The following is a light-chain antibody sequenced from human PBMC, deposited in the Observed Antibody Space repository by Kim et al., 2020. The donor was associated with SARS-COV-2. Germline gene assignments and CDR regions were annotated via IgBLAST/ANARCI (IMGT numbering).Light chain of an antibody. V-gene: IGKV1-13*02. Sequence: AIQLTQSPSSLSASVGDRVTFTCRASQGINSALAWYQLRPGEAPKLLIYFASTLESGVPSRFSGSGSGTDFSVTISTLQPEDSATYYCQQFHTYPLTFGGGTKVDIK. CDR1: QGINSA. CDR2: FAS. J-gene: IGKJ4*01. CDR3: QQFHTYPLT.